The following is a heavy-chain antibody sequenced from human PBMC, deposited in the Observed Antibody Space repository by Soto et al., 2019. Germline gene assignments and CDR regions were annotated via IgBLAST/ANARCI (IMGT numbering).Heavy chain of an antibody. D-gene: IGHD2-2*01. CDR2: VSAYNGDT. CDR1: GYTFTNYG. J-gene: IGHJ6*02. Sequence: ASVKLSCKASGYTFTNYGISWVRHAPGQGLEFMGWVSAYNGDTNYAQKFQGRVTMTTDTSTSTAYMELRGLRSDDTAVYYCARSPDIVVVPGATGGADVWGQGTTVTVSS. CDR3: ARSPDIVVVPGATGGADV. V-gene: IGHV1-18*04.